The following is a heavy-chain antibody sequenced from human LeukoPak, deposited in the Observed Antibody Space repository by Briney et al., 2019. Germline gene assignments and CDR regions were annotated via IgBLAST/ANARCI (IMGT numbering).Heavy chain of an antibody. J-gene: IGHJ4*02. CDR2: ISGSGGST. CDR1: GFTFSSYA. CDR3: AKQSIGIAVGTSDY. Sequence: PGGSLRLSCAASGFTFSSYAMSWVRQAPGKGLEWVSAISGSGGSTYYADSVKGRFTISRDNSKNTLYLQMHSLRAEDTAVYYCAKQSIGIAVGTSDYWGQGTLVTVSS. D-gene: IGHD6-19*01. V-gene: IGHV3-23*01.